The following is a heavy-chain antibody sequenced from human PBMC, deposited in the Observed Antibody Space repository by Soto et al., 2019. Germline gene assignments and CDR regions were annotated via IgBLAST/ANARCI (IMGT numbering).Heavy chain of an antibody. Sequence: EVQLVESGGGLVKPGGSLRLSCAVSGFTFSNYSMNWVRQAPGKGLEWVSSISANSNYRYYADSVKGRFTVSRDNAKNSLYLQMNSLRAEDTAVYFCARYPGTIMATIMGSYYFDYRGLGTLVTVSS. CDR1: GFTFSNYS. CDR3: ARYPGTIMATIMGSYYFDY. CDR2: ISANSNYR. V-gene: IGHV3-21*01. D-gene: IGHD5-12*01. J-gene: IGHJ4*02.